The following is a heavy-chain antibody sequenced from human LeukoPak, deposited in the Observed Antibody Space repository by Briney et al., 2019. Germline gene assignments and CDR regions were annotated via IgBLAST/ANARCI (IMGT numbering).Heavy chain of an antibody. CDR3: ARGPGLLWSPYYFDY. CDR1: GGSIRSYY. V-gene: IGHV4-59*01. CDR2: IYYSGST. J-gene: IGHJ4*02. D-gene: IGHD2-15*01. Sequence: PSETLSLTCTVSGGSIRSYYWSWIRQPPGKGLEWIGYIYYSGSTNYNPSLKSRVTISVDTSKNQFSLKLSSVTAADTAVYYCARGPGLLWSPYYFDYWGPGTLVTVSS.